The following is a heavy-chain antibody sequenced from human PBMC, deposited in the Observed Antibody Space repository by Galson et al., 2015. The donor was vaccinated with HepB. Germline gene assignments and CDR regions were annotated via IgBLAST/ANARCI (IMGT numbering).Heavy chain of an antibody. CDR3: ATGADYCFVN. CDR2: IGSDGSTR. CDR1: GFTFSSYA. Sequence: SLRLSCAASGFTFSSYAMDWVRQVPGKGLEWVAFIGSDGSTRSYADSVKGRSTISRDKSKNTLYVQMDSLRAEDTAVYYCATGADYCFVNWGQGTLVTVSS. J-gene: IGHJ4*02. V-gene: IGHV3-30*02.